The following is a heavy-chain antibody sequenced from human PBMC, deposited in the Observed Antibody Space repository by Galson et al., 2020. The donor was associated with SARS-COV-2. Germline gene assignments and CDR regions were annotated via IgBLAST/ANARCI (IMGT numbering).Heavy chain of an antibody. Sequence: SETLSLTCTVSGGSISSSSYYWGWIRQPPGKGLEWIGSIYYSGSTYYNPSLKSRVTISVDTSKNQFSLKLSSVTAADTAVYYCARLSSGWYVRTDDHFDYWGQGTLVTVSS. D-gene: IGHD6-19*01. CDR1: GGSISSSSYY. J-gene: IGHJ4*02. CDR3: ARLSSGWYVRTDDHFDY. V-gene: IGHV4-39*01. CDR2: IYYSGST.